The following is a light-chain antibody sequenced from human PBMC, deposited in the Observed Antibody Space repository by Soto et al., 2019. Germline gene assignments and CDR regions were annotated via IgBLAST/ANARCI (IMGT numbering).Light chain of an antibody. V-gene: IGKV3-11*01. CDR1: QSVSSY. J-gene: IGKJ3*01. Sequence: EIVLTQSPATLSLSPGERATLSCRASQSVSSYLDWYQQKPGQAPRLLIYDASNRATGIPARFSGSGSGTDFTLTISSLEPEDFAVYYCQQRSNSFGPGTKVDI. CDR3: QQRSNS. CDR2: DAS.